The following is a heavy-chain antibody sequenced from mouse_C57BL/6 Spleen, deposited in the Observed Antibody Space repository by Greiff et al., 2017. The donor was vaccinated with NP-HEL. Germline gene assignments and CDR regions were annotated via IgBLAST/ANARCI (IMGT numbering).Heavy chain of an antibody. CDR1: GYAFSSSW. CDR3: ARREYDGYWFGY. J-gene: IGHJ3*01. CDR2: IYPGDGDT. V-gene: IGHV1-82*01. D-gene: IGHD2-3*01. Sequence: QVQLQQSGPELVKPGASVKISCKASGYAFSSSWMNWVKQRPGKGLEWIGRIYPGDGDTNYNGKFKGKATLTADQASSTAYMQLSSLTSEDSAVYFCARREYDGYWFGYWGQGTLVTVSA.